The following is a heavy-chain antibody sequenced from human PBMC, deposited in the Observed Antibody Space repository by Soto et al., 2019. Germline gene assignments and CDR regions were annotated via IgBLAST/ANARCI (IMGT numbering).Heavy chain of an antibody. CDR1: GGSISSYY. J-gene: IGHJ6*02. CDR3: ARAKAYYDFWSGYYSDYYYYGMDA. D-gene: IGHD3-3*01. V-gene: IGHV4-59*01. CDR2: IYYSGST. Sequence: PSETLSLTCTVSGGSISSYYWSWIRQPPGKGLEWMGYIYYSGSTNYNPSLKSRVTISVDTSKNQFSLKLSSVTAADTAVYYCARAKAYYDFWSGYYSDYYYYGMDAWGQGTTVTVSS.